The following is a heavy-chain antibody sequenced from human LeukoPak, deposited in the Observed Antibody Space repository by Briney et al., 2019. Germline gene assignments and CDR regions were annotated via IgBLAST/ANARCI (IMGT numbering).Heavy chain of an antibody. Sequence: SETLSLTCAVSGGSISSGNWWSWVRQPPGKGLEWIGEIFHTESTNYNPSLKSRVTISVDKSKNQFSLRLISVTAADTAVYYCAGEVGSASWPDSWGQGTLVTVSS. CDR2: IFHTEST. D-gene: IGHD2-2*01. J-gene: IGHJ4*02. CDR1: GGSISSGNW. CDR3: AGEVGSASWPDS. V-gene: IGHV4-4*02.